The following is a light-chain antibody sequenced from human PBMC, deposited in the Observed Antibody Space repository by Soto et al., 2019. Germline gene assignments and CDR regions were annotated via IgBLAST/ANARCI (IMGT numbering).Light chain of an antibody. CDR1: SSDVGGYNY. CDR2: DVS. J-gene: IGLJ1*01. CDR3: SSYTSRSTRV. Sequence: QSVLTQPASVSGSPGQSITISCTGTSSDVGGYNYVSWYQQHPGKAPKLMIYDVSNRPSGVSNRFSGSKSGNTASLTISGLQAEGEADYYCSSYTSRSTRVFGTGTKVTVL. V-gene: IGLV2-14*01.